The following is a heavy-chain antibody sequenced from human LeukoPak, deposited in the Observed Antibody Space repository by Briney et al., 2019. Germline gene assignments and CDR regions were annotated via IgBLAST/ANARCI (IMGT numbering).Heavy chain of an antibody. CDR2: IYYSGST. CDR3: ARVSPTGYSSGPGGFDI. J-gene: IGHJ3*02. CDR1: GGSISSYY. D-gene: IGHD6-19*01. V-gene: IGHV4-59*01. Sequence: SETLSLTCTVSGGSISSYYWSWIRQPPGKGLEWIGYIYYSGSTNYNPSLKSRVTISVDTSKNQFSLKLSSVTAADTAVYYCARVSPTGYSSGPGGFDIWGQGTMVTVSS.